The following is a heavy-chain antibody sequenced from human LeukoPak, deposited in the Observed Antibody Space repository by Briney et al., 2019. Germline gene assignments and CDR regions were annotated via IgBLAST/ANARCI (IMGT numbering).Heavy chain of an antibody. V-gene: IGHV3-74*01. CDR3: GRDLGGRSGY. D-gene: IGHD1-26*01. CDR2: INEDGSIT. J-gene: IGHJ4*02. CDR1: GSYW. Sequence: GGSLRLSCAASGSYWMHWVRQVPGEGLVWVSRINEDGSITNYADSVKGRFSISRDNAENTLYLQMNSLRAEDTAVYYCGRDLGGRSGYWGQGTLVTVSS.